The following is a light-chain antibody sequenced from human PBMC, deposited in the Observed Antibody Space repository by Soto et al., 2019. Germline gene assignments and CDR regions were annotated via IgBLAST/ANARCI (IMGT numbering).Light chain of an antibody. Sequence: QSVLTQPASVSGSPGQSITISCTGTSSDIGGYDYVSWYQHHPGKAPKLMISEVTDRPAGVSNRFSGSRSGSTASLTISGLQADDEADYYCCSFTSTNAWVFGGGTKVTVL. CDR3: CSFTSTNAWV. J-gene: IGLJ3*02. CDR1: SSDIGGYDY. V-gene: IGLV2-14*01. CDR2: EVT.